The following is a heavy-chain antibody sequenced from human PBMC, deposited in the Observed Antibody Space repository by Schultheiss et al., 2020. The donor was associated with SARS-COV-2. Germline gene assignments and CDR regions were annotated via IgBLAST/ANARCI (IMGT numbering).Heavy chain of an antibody. J-gene: IGHJ1*01. Sequence: GGSLRLSCAASGFTFSSYAMHWVRQAPGKGLEWVSYISSSSSTIYYADSVKGRFTISRDNSKNTLYLQMNSLRTEDTAVYYCARLDGGTAGAEYFHHWGRGTLVTVSS. CDR1: GFTFSSYA. D-gene: IGHD2-21*02. V-gene: IGHV3-48*01. CDR3: ARLDGGTAGAEYFHH. CDR2: ISSSSSTI.